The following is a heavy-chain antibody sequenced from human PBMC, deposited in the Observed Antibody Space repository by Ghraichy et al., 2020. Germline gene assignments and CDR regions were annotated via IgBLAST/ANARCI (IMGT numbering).Heavy chain of an antibody. V-gene: IGHV4-39*01. CDR2: IYYSGST. CDR3: ASRQELLWFGELLRYYYYGMDV. CDR1: GGSISSSSYY. D-gene: IGHD3-10*01. Sequence: SETLSLTCTVSGGSISSSSYYWGWIRQPPGKGLEWIGSIYYSGSTYYNPSLKSRVTISVDTSKNQFSLKLSSVTAADTAVYYCASRQELLWFGELLRYYYYGMDVWGQGTTVTVSS. J-gene: IGHJ6*02.